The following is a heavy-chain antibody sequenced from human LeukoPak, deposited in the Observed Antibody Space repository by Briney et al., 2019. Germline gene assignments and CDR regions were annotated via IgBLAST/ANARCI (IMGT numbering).Heavy chain of an antibody. V-gene: IGHV3-48*01. J-gene: IGHJ6*02. CDR1: GFTFSSYT. Sequence: GSLRLSCAASGFTFSSYTMNWVRQAPGKGLEWVSYISSSSNTIYYADSVKGRFTISRDNAKSSLYLQMNSLRAEDTAVYYCARDLAHYYGMDVWGQGTTVTVSS. CDR3: ARDLAHYYGMDV. CDR2: ISSSSNTI.